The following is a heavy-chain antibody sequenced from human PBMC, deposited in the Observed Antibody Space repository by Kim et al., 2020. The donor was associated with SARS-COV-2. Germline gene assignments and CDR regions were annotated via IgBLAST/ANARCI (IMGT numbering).Heavy chain of an antibody. CDR3: TREVCSGGSCYSYAFDI. Sequence: GGSLRLSCTASGFTFGDYAMSWFRQAPGKGLEWVGFIRSKAYGGTTEYAASVKGRFTISRDDSKSIAYLQMNSLKTEDTAVYYCTREVCSGGSCYSYAFDICGQGTMVTVSS. J-gene: IGHJ3*02. CDR2: IRSKAYGGTT. D-gene: IGHD2-15*01. V-gene: IGHV3-49*03. CDR1: GFTFGDYA.